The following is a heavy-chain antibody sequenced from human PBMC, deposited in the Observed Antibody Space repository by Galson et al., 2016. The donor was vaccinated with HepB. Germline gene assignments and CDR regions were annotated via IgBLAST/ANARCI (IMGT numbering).Heavy chain of an antibody. Sequence: CAISGDSVSSNSATWNWIRQSPSRGLEWLGRTYYRSKWYNDYAVSVKSRVTINPDTSTNQFSLHLNSVTAADTAVFYCARVGNYESSGYFDSWGQGTLVTVSS. CDR2: TYYRSKWYN. CDR3: ARVGNYESSGYFDS. V-gene: IGHV6-1*01. CDR1: GDSVSSNSAT. D-gene: IGHD3-22*01. J-gene: IGHJ4*02.